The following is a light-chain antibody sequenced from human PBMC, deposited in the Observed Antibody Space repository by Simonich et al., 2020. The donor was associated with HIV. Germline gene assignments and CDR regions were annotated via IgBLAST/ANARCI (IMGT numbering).Light chain of an antibody. CDR2: GAS. V-gene: IGKV3-15*01. Sequence: EIVMTQSPATLSVSPGERATLSCRASQSVSSNLAWYQQKPGQAPRLLIYGASTRATGIPARFSGSGSGTEFTLTISSLQSEDFAVYYCQQYNTWPPAYTFGQRTKLEIK. CDR3: QQYNTWPPAYT. J-gene: IGKJ2*01. CDR1: QSVSSN.